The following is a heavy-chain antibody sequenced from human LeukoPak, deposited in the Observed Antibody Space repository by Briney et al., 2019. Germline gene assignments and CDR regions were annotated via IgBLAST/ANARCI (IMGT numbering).Heavy chain of an antibody. D-gene: IGHD6-13*01. J-gene: IGHJ4*02. CDR3: ARDSYSSSWYIGGLFDY. CDR1: GYTFTSYY. Sequence: ASVKVSCKASGYTFTSYYMHWVRQAPGQGLEWMGIINPSGGSTSYAQKFQGRVTMTRDMSTSTVYMELSSLRSEDTAVYYCARDSYSSSWYIGGLFDYWGQGTQVTVSS. CDR2: INPSGGST. V-gene: IGHV1-46*01.